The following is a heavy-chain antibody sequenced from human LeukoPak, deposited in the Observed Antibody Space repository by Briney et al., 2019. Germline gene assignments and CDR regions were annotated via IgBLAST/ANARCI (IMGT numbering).Heavy chain of an antibody. Sequence: SQTLSLTCTVSGGSISSGGYYWSWIRQPPGKGLEWIGYIYHSGSTYYNPSLKSRVTISVDRSKNQFSLKLSSVTAADTAVYYCARGRLELPRYFDYWGQGTLVTVSS. V-gene: IGHV4-30-2*01. CDR1: GGSISSGGYY. J-gene: IGHJ4*02. D-gene: IGHD1-7*01. CDR2: IYHSGST. CDR3: ARGRLELPRYFDY.